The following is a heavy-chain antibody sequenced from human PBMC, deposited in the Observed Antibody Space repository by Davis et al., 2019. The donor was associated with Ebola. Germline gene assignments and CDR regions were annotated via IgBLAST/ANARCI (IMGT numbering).Heavy chain of an antibody. CDR3: ARGVELHYYYGMDV. CDR1: GGSFSGYY. Sequence: SETLSLTCAVYGGSFSGYYWSWIRQPPGKGLEWIGEINHSGSTNYNPSLKSRVTISVYTSKNQFSLKLSSVTAAYTAVYYCARGVELHYYYGMDVWGQGTTVTVSS. J-gene: IGHJ6*02. D-gene: IGHD1-7*01. V-gene: IGHV4-34*01. CDR2: INHSGST.